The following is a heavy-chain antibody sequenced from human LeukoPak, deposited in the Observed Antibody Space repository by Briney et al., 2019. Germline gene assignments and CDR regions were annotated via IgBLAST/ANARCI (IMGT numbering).Heavy chain of an antibody. Sequence: ASVKVSCKASGYTFTSYAMHWVRQAPGQRLEWMGWINAGNGNTKYSQRFQGRVTITRDTSASTAYMELSSLRSEDTAVYYCARAREGIAVAANWGQGTLVTVSS. J-gene: IGHJ4*02. V-gene: IGHV1-3*01. D-gene: IGHD6-19*01. CDR3: ARAREGIAVAAN. CDR2: INAGNGNT. CDR1: GYTFTSYA.